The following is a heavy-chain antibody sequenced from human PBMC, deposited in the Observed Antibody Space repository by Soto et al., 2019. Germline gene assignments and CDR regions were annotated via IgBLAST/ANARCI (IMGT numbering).Heavy chain of an antibody. Sequence: GGSLRLSCAASGFTFSSYAMHWVRQAPGKGLEWVAVISYDGSNKYYADSVKGRFTISRDNSKNTLYLQMNSLRAEDTAVYYCARGFRSVVVVVAVLSGMDVWGQGTTVTVSS. CDR3: ARGFRSVVVVVAVLSGMDV. CDR2: ISYDGSNK. J-gene: IGHJ6*02. CDR1: GFTFSSYA. D-gene: IGHD2-15*01. V-gene: IGHV3-30-3*01.